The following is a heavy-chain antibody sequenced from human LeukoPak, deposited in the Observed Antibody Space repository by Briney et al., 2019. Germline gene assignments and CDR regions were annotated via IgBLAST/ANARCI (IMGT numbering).Heavy chain of an antibody. D-gene: IGHD6-19*01. V-gene: IGHV1-18*01. CDR3: ASLTRPSSGWYYFDY. J-gene: IGHJ4*02. CDR1: GYTFTSYG. Sequence: ASVKVSCKASGYTFTSYGISWVRQAPGQGLEWMGWISAYNGNTNYAQKLQGRVTMTTDTSTSTAYMELRSLRSDDTPVYYCASLTRPSSGWYYFDYWGQGTLVTVSS. CDR2: ISAYNGNT.